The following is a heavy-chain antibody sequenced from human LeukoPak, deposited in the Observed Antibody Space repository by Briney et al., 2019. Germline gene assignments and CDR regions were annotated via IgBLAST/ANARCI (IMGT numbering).Heavy chain of an antibody. Sequence: KTSETPSLTCTVSGGSLITYYWNWIRQPAGKGLEWIGRVYTNGGTNYNPSLKSRLTVSVDTSKNQFSLSLSSVTAADTAVYYCASGSDSIGYSGGGILDYWGQGILVTVSS. D-gene: IGHD6-19*01. J-gene: IGHJ4*02. V-gene: IGHV4-4*07. CDR1: GGSLITYY. CDR3: ASGSDSIGYSGGGILDY. CDR2: VYTNGGT.